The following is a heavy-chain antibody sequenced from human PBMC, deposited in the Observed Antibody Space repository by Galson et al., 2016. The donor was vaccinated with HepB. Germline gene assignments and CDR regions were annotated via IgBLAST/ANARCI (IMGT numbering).Heavy chain of an antibody. Sequence: SLRLSCAASGFTVSSNYMTWVRQAPGKGLEWVSVIYSGGSTYYADSVKGRFIISRDNSKNTLYLQMNSLRAGDTAVYYCARDNNYYYGMDVWGQGTTVTVSS. V-gene: IGHV3-53*01. CDR3: ARDNNYYYGMDV. CDR1: GFTVSSNY. J-gene: IGHJ6*02. D-gene: IGHD2/OR15-2a*01. CDR2: IYSGGST.